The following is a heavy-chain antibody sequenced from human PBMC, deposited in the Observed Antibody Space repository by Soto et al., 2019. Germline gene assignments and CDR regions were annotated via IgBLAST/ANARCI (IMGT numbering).Heavy chain of an antibody. J-gene: IGHJ4*02. D-gene: IGHD6-19*01. CDR3: AKDSSSGWYKLFDY. V-gene: IGHV3-30*18. Sequence: WGSLRLSCAASGFTFSSYGMHWVRQAPGKGLEWVAVISYDGSNKYYADSVKGRFTISRDNSKNTLYLQMNSLRAEDTAVYYCAKDSSSGWYKLFDYWGQGTLVPVSS. CDR2: ISYDGSNK. CDR1: GFTFSSYG.